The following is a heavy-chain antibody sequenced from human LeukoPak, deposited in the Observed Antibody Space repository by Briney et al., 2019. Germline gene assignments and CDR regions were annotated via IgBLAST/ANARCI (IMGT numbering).Heavy chain of an antibody. CDR2: VNTKIEAT. CDR1: GYTFTGYY. D-gene: IGHD1-26*01. Sequence: ASVKVSCKASGYTFTGYYMHWVRQVPGQGLEWMGWVNTKIEATHYPPKFQGRVTMTSDTSINTVYMEMSSLTSDDSGLYYCARRLVGAPYFFDYWGQGALVTVSS. J-gene: IGHJ4*02. CDR3: ARRLVGAPYFFDY. V-gene: IGHV1-2*02.